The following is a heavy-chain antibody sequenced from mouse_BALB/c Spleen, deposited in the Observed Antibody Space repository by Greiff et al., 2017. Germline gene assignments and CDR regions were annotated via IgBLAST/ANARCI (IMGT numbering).Heavy chain of an antibody. CDR2: ISYSGST. D-gene: IGHD2-4*01. Sequence: EVHLVESGPGLVKPSQSLSLTCTVTGYSITSDYAWNWIRQFPGNKLEWMGYISYSGSTSYNPSLKSRISITRDTSKNQFFLQLNSVTTEDTATYYCAREGNYDYDGYAMDYWGQGTSVTVSS. CDR3: AREGNYDYDGYAMDY. CDR1: GYSITSDYA. J-gene: IGHJ4*01. V-gene: IGHV3-2*02.